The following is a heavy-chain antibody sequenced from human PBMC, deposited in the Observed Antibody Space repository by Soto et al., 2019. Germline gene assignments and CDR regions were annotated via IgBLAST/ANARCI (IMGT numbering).Heavy chain of an antibody. V-gene: IGHV3-21*01. CDR3: ARNVPGANSPFEY. D-gene: IGHD2-2*01. CDR2: MNPDSHYI. CDR1: GFTFSSYS. J-gene: IGHJ4*02. Sequence: EVQLVESGGGLVKPGESLRLSCAASGFTFSSYSMNWVRQATGKGLEWVSSMNPDSHYIYYADSVRGRFTISRDNAQNSLYLQMNSLRAADTDVYYCARNVPGANSPFEYWGQGTLVTVSS.